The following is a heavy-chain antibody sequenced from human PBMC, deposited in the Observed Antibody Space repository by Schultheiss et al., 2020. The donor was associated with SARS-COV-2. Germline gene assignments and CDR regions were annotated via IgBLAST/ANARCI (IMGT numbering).Heavy chain of an antibody. CDR2: IYYSGST. CDR3: ARAGYYDPLLDY. Sequence: SQTLSLTCTVSGGSISSSSYYWGWIRQPPGKGLEWIGSIYYSGSTYYNPSLKSRVPISVDKSKNQFSLKLSSVTAADTAVYYCARAGYYDPLLDYWGQGTLVTVAS. V-gene: IGHV4-39*07. CDR1: GGSISSSSYY. J-gene: IGHJ4*02. D-gene: IGHD1-26*01.